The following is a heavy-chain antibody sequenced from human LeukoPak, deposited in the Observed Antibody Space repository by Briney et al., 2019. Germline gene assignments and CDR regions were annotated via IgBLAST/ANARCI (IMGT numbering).Heavy chain of an antibody. CDR3: ASGIRLCTY. V-gene: IGHV4-39*01. D-gene: IGHD5-18*01. CDR2: IYYSGST. CDR1: GGSISSSSYY. Sequence: SETLSLTCTVSGGSISSSSYYWGWIRQPPGKGLEWIGSIYYSGSTYYNPSLKSRVTISVDTSKNQFSLKLSSVTAADTAVYYCASGIRLCTYWGQGTLVTVSS. J-gene: IGHJ4*02.